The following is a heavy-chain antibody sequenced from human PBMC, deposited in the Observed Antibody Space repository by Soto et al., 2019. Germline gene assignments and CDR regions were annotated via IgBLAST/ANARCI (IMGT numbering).Heavy chain of an antibody. CDR2: ISYDGSNK. V-gene: IGHV3-30*18. D-gene: IGHD4-17*01. CDR1: GFTFSSYG. Sequence: VQLVESGGGVVQHGRSLRLSCAASGFTFSSYGMHWVRQAPGKGLEWVAVISYDGSNKYYADSVKGRFTISRDNSKNTLYLQMNSLRAEDTAVYYCAKDPEYYGGNDYGMDVWGQGTTVTVSS. CDR3: AKDPEYYGGNDYGMDV. J-gene: IGHJ6*02.